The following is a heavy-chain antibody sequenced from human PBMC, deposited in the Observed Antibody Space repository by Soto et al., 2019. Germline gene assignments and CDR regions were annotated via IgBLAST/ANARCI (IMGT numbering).Heavy chain of an antibody. J-gene: IGHJ6*03. D-gene: IGHD4-4*01. Sequence: QLQLQESGPGLVKPSETLSLTCTVSGGSISSSSYYWGWIRQPPGKGLEWIGSIYYSGSTYYNPSLKSRVTISVDTSKNQFSLKLSSVTAADTAVYYCARSYSSKHYYYYMDVWGKGTTVTVSS. CDR1: GGSISSSSYY. CDR3: ARSYSSKHYYYYMDV. CDR2: IYYSGST. V-gene: IGHV4-39*01.